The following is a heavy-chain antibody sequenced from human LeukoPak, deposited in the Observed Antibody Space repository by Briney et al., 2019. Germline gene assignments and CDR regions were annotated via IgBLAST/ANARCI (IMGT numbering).Heavy chain of an antibody. V-gene: IGHV1-2*02. Sequence: ASVKVSCKASGYTFTGYYMHWVRQAPGQGLEWLGCINPNSGGTKYAQKFQGRVTMTRDTSISTAYMELSRLRSDDTAVYYCARDLKPTIDYYDSSGYNPTRAEYFQHWGQGTLVTVSS. CDR2: INPNSGGT. D-gene: IGHD3-22*01. CDR3: ARDLKPTIDYYDSSGYNPTRAEYFQH. J-gene: IGHJ1*01. CDR1: GYTFTGYY.